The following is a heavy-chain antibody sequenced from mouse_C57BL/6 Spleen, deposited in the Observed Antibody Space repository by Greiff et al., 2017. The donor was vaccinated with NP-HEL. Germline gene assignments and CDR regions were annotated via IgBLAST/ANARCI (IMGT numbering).Heavy chain of an antibody. CDR2: ISYDGSN. J-gene: IGHJ2*01. CDR3: ARDYGYWYYFDY. CDR1: GYSITSGYY. D-gene: IGHD2-2*01. Sequence: VQLQQSGPGLVKPSQSLSLTCSVTGYSITSGYYWNWIRQFPGNKLEWMGYISYDGSNNYNPSLKNRISITRDTSKNQYFLKLNSVTTEDTATYYCARDYGYWYYFDYWGQGTTLTVSS. V-gene: IGHV3-6*01.